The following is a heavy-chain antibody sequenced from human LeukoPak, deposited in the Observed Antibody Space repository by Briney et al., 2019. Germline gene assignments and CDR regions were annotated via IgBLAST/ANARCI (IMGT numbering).Heavy chain of an antibody. CDR2: IYYSRST. J-gene: IGHJ6*02. CDR3: ASADSSSHYDYSLHV. V-gene: IGHV4-59*01. D-gene: IGHD6-13*01. Sequence: PSETLSHTRILSGGSIRLDLGSWPRQPPGKGLEWIGYIYYSRSTNYNPSLKSRVTISVDTSKNQFSLKVSSVTAADTAVYYSASADSSSHYDYSLHVWGQGTTVTVSS. CDR1: GGSIRLDL.